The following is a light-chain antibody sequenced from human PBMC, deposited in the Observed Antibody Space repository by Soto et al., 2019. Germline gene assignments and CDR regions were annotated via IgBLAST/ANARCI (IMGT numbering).Light chain of an antibody. V-gene: IGKV4-1*01. J-gene: IGKJ1*01. CDR2: WAS. CDR1: QSGLYSSNNKNY. Sequence: DIVMTQSPDSLAVSLGERATINCKSSQSGLYSSNNKNYLAWYRQKPGQPPKLLIYWASTRESGVPDRFSGSGSGTDFTLTISSLQAEDVAVYYCQQYYSTPRTFGQGTKVEIK. CDR3: QQYYSTPRT.